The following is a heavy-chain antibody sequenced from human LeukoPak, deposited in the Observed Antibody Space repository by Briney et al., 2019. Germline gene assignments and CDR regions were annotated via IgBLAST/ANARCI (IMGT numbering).Heavy chain of an antibody. CDR3: ASRIAAAGRVYLDY. D-gene: IGHD6-13*01. Sequence: SVKVSCKASGGTFSSYAISWVRQAPGQGLEWMGGIIPIFGTANYAQKFQGRVTITADKSTSTAYMELSSLRSEDTAVYYCASRIAAAGRVYLDYWGQGTRDTVSS. V-gene: IGHV1-69*06. J-gene: IGHJ4*02. CDR2: IIPIFGTA. CDR1: GGTFSSYA.